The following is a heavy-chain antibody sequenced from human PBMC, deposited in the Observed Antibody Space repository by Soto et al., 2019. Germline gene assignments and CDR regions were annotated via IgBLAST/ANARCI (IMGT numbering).Heavy chain of an antibody. V-gene: IGHV4-61*01. Sequence: KSSETLSLTCTVSGGSVSSGSYYWSWIRQPPGKGLEWIGYIYYSGSTNYNPSLKSRVTISVDTSKNQFSLKLSSVTAADTAVYYCARDEYFDWLGAFDIWGQGTMVTVSS. CDR1: GGSVSSGSYY. J-gene: IGHJ3*02. CDR2: IYYSGST. D-gene: IGHD3-9*01. CDR3: ARDEYFDWLGAFDI.